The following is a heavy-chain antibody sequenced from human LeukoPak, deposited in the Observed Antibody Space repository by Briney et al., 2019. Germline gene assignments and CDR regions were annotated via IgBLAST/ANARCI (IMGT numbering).Heavy chain of an antibody. CDR1: GFTFSIYS. CDR3: ARAGDPDY. V-gene: IGHV3-21*01. CDR2: ISSSGRYI. J-gene: IGHJ4*02. D-gene: IGHD3-10*01. Sequence: PGGSLRLSCAASGFTFSIYSMNWVRQAPGKGPEWVSYISSSGRYIDYADSVKGRFTIPRDNAKNSLFLQMNSLTAEDTALYYCARAGDPDYWGQGTLVTVSS.